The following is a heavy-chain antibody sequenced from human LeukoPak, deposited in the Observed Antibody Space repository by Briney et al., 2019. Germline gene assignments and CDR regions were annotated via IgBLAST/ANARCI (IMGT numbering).Heavy chain of an antibody. D-gene: IGHD6-19*01. J-gene: IGHJ4*02. V-gene: IGHV3-23*01. CDR1: GFTFSSYS. CDR3: AKGPLEVAGTTWDY. CDR2: ISGSGYSG. Sequence: GGSLRLSCAASGFTFSSYSMSWVRQAPGRGLEWVSAISGSGYSGYYADSVKGRFTISRDNSKNTLYLRMNSLRAEDTAVYYCAKGPLEVAGTTWDYWGQGTPVTVSS.